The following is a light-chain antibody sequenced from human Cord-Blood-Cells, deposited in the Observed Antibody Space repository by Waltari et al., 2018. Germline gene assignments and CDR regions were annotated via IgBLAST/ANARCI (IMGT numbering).Light chain of an antibody. Sequence: DIVMTQSPDSLAVSLGERATINCKSCQSVLYSSNNKNYLAWYQEKPGQPPKLLIYWASTRESGVPDRFSGSWSGTDFTLTISSLQAEDVAVYYCQQYYSTPWTFGQGTKVEIK. CDR1: QSVLYSSNNKNY. CDR2: WAS. J-gene: IGKJ1*01. CDR3: QQYYSTPWT. V-gene: IGKV4-1*01.